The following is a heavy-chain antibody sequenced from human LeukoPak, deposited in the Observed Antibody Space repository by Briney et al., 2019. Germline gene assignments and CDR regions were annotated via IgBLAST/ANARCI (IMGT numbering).Heavy chain of an antibody. J-gene: IGHJ4*02. D-gene: IGHD6-19*01. CDR3: ARDKSGSGWSGDY. CDR1: GYTFTNYG. Sequence: SVKVSCKASGYTFTNYGISWVRQAPGQGLEWMGGIIPIFGTANYAQKFQGRVTITADESTSTAYMELSSLRSEDTAVYYCARDKSGSGWSGDYWGQGTLVTVSS. V-gene: IGHV1-69*13. CDR2: IIPIFGTA.